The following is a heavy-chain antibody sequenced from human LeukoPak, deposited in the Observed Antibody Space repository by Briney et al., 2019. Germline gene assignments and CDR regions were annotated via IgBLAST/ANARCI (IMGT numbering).Heavy chain of an antibody. CDR3: TRDLWIVAGGDRWFDP. Sequence: GGSLRLSCAASGFIFSNYAMTWVRQAPGKGLEWVSGINNGGHRTYYADSVMGRFTVSRDNSNNTLYLQMNGLRAGDTAFYYCTRDLWIVAGGDRWFDPWGQGTLVTVSP. CDR2: INNGGHRT. V-gene: IGHV3-23*01. D-gene: IGHD2-21*01. CDR1: GFIFSNYA. J-gene: IGHJ5*02.